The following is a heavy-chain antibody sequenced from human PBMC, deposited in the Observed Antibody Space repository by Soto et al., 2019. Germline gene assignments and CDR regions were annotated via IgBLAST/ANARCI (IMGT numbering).Heavy chain of an antibody. CDR2: IKTKSNGVTP. J-gene: IGHJ4*02. V-gene: IGHV3-15*01. CDR1: GFTFSNSW. Sequence: PGGSLRLSCAASGFTFSNSWMSWVRQAPGKGLEWVGRIKTKSNGVTPDYDAPVKGRFTISRDDSKNTVYLQMNSLKTDDTAVYFCTTEGSFESWGQGTLVTVSS. CDR3: TTEGSFES.